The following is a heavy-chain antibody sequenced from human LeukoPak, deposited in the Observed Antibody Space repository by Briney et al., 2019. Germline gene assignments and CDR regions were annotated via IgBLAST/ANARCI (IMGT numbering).Heavy chain of an antibody. Sequence: SETLSFTCAVYGGSFSGYYWSWIRQPPGKGLEWIGEINHSGSTNYNPSLKSRVTISVDTSKNQFSLKLSSVTAADTAVYYCARRPTKGYCSSTSCRPNWFDPWGQGTLVTVSS. CDR2: INHSGST. D-gene: IGHD2-2*01. CDR1: GGSFSGYY. V-gene: IGHV4-34*01. J-gene: IGHJ5*02. CDR3: ARRPTKGYCSSTSCRPNWFDP.